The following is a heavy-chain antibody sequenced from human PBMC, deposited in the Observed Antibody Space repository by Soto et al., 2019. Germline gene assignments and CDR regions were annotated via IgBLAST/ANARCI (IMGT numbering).Heavy chain of an antibody. CDR1: GGSISSGGYY. V-gene: IGHV4-31*03. CDR2: IYYSGST. J-gene: IGHJ4*02. D-gene: IGHD2-21*02. CDR3: ARGIRVVVTATYYFDY. Sequence: QVQLQESGPGLVKPSQTLSLTCTVSGGSISSGGYYWSWIRQHPGKGLEWIGYIYYSGSTYYNPSLKSRVTISVDTSKNQFSLKLSSVTAADTAVYYCARGIRVVVTATYYFDYWGQGTLVTVSS.